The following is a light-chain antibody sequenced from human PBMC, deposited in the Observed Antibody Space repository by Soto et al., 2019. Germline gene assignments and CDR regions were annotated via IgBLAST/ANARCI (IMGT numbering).Light chain of an antibody. CDR2: DAY. J-gene: IGKJ1*01. Sequence: IQMSQSPGTLSGAVGDRVTITCRTSQSISSWLAWYQQIPGKAPKPLIYDAYRLESGVPSRFSGSGSGTEFTLTFSSLQPDAFTTYYCQQYNSYSSTFGQGTKV. V-gene: IGKV1-5*01. CDR1: QSISSW. CDR3: QQYNSYSST.